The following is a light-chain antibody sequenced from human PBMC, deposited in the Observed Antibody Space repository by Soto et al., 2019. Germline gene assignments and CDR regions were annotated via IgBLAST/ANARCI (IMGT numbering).Light chain of an antibody. Sequence: DIVMTQSPDSLAVSLGERATINCKSSQSVSYSSINKNYLAWYQQKPGQPPKLLIYWASTRESGVPDRFSGSGSGTDFTLTISSLQAEDVAVYNCQQYYSTPPFTFGQGTKLEIK. V-gene: IGKV4-1*01. CDR1: QSVSYSSINKNY. CDR2: WAS. J-gene: IGKJ2*01. CDR3: QQYYSTPPFT.